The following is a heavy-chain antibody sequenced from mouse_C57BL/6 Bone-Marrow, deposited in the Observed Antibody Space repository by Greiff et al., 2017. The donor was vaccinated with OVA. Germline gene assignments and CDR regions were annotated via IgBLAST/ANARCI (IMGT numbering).Heavy chain of an antibody. CDR1: GFSLTSYG. Sequence: VQLQQSGPGLVQPSQSLSITCTVSGFSLTSYGVHWVRQSPGKGLEWLGVIWSGGSTDYNAAFISRLSISKDNSKSQVFFKMNSLQADDTAIYYCAMYYYGSTPYWYFDVRGTGTTVTVSS. V-gene: IGHV2-2*01. CDR2: IWSGGST. J-gene: IGHJ1*03. CDR3: AMYYYGSTPYWYFDV. D-gene: IGHD1-1*01.